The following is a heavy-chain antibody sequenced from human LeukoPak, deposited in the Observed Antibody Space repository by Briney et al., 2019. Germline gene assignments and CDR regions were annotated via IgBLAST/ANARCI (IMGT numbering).Heavy chain of an antibody. CDR1: GFTFSSYG. Sequence: GRSLRLSCAASGFTFSSYGMHWVRQAPGKGLEWMAVIWYDGSNKYYADSVKGRFTISRDNSKNTLYLQMNSLRAEDTAVYYCARDWGYCSSTSCYTSYYFDYWGQGTLVTVSS. D-gene: IGHD2-2*02. CDR2: IWYDGSNK. V-gene: IGHV3-33*01. CDR3: ARDWGYCSSTSCYTSYYFDY. J-gene: IGHJ4*02.